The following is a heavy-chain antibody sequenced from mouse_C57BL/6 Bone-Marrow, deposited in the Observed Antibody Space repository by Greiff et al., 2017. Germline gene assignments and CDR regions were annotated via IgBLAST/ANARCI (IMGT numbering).Heavy chain of an antibody. CDR2: ISSGGDYI. V-gene: IGHV5S21*01. CDR1: GFTFSSYA. CDR3: AREDYGSDYDDMDY. D-gene: IGHD1-1*01. Sequence: DVHLVESGEGLVKPGGSLKLSCAASGFTFSSYAMSWVRQTPEKRLEWVAYISSGGDYIYYADTVKGRFTISRDNARNTLYLQMSSLKSEDTAMYYCAREDYGSDYDDMDYWGQGTSVTVSS. J-gene: IGHJ4*01.